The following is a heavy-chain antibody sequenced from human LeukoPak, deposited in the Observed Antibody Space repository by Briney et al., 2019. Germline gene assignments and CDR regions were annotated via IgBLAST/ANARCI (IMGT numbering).Heavy chain of an antibody. J-gene: IGHJ4*02. CDR2: TSWNSGSI. D-gene: IGHD6-13*01. CDR3: AKDIALYSSSWSFDY. V-gene: IGHV3-9*01. Sequence: GGSLRLSCAASGFTFDDYAMHWVRQAPGKGLEWVSGTSWNSGSIGYADSVKGRFTISRDNAKNSLYLQMNSLRAEDTALYYCAKDIALYSSSWSFDYWGQGTLVTVSS. CDR1: GFTFDDYA.